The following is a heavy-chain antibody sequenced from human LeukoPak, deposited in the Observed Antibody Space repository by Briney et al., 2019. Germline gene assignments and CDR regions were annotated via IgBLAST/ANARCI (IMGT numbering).Heavy chain of an antibody. D-gene: IGHD5-24*01. Sequence: GGSLRLSCAASGFTFSTYAISWVRQAPGKGLEWVSAISGSGGSTYYADSVKGRFTISRDNSKNTLYLQLNSLRAEDTAVYYCATHRVEMATKFQGPFDYWGQGTLVTVSS. J-gene: IGHJ4*02. CDR3: ATHRVEMATKFQGPFDY. CDR1: GFTFSTYA. CDR2: ISGSGGST. V-gene: IGHV3-23*01.